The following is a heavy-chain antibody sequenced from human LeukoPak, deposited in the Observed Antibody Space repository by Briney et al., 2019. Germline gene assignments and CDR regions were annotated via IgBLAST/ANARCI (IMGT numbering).Heavy chain of an antibody. CDR2: ISGSGGST. CDR1: GFTFSSYG. D-gene: IGHD6-19*01. V-gene: IGHV3-23*01. CDR3: AKVGVVAGSYYFDY. Sequence: GGSLRLSCEASGFTFSSYGMNWVRQAPGKGLEWVSAISGSGGSTYYADSVKGRFTISRDNSMDTLYIQMNSLRAEDTAVYYCAKVGVVAGSYYFDYWGQGTLVTVSS. J-gene: IGHJ4*02.